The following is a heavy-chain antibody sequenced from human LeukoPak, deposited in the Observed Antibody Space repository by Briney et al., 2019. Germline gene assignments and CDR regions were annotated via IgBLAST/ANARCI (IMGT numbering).Heavy chain of an antibody. J-gene: IGHJ4*02. V-gene: IGHV3-23*01. CDR1: GFTFSSYA. D-gene: IGHD6-19*01. Sequence: GGSLRLSCAASGFTFSSYAMSWVRQPPGKGLEWVSAISGSGGSTYYADSVKGRFTISRDNAKNTLYLQMNSLRAEDTAVYYCAKDHIAVAASYDYWGQGTLVTVST. CDR3: AKDHIAVAASYDY. CDR2: ISGSGGST.